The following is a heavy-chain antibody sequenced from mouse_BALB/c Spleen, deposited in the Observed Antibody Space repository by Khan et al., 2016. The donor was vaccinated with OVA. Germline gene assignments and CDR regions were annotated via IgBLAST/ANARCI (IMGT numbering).Heavy chain of an antibody. D-gene: IGHD1-1*01. V-gene: IGHV1-7*01. Sequence: VQLQQSGAELAKPGASVKMSCKASGYTFINYWILWIKQRPGQGLEWIGYINPSTGYTEYNQNFKDKATLTADKSSSTAYMQLISLTSEDSTVYYCARRGLRWDFAYWGQGTTLTVSS. CDR3: ARRGLRWDFAY. J-gene: IGHJ2*01. CDR2: INPSTGYT. CDR1: GYTFINYW.